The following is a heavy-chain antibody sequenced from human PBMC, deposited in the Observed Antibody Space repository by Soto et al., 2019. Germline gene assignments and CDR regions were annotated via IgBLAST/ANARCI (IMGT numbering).Heavy chain of an antibody. CDR3: ARQVDSGYDSAYYYYYYMDV. CDR1: YW. D-gene: IGHD5-12*01. Sequence: YWSWIRQPPGKGLEWMGIIYPGDSDTRYSPSFQGQVTISADKSISTAYLQWSSLKASDTAMYYCARQVDSGYDSAYYYYYYMDVWGKGTTVTVSS. CDR2: IYPGDSDT. V-gene: IGHV5-51*01. J-gene: IGHJ6*03.